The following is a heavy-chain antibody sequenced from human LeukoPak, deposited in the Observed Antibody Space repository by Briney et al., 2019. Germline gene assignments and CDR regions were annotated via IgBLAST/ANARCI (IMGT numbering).Heavy chain of an antibody. D-gene: IGHD3-22*01. CDR1: GFTVSYSY. Sequence: GSLRLSCAASGFTVSYSYMSWVRQPPGKGLEWIGSIYYSGGTYYNPSLKSRVTISVDTSKNQFSLKLSSVTAADTAVYYCARTLDKYSSGYYLGGDYWGQGTLVTVSS. CDR2: IYYSGGT. CDR3: ARTLDKYSSGYYLGGDY. J-gene: IGHJ4*02. V-gene: IGHV4-39*01.